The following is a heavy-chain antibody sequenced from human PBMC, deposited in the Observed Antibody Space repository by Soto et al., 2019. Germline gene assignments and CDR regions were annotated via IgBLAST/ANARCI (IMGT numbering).Heavy chain of an antibody. D-gene: IGHD6-19*01. CDR2: IYYSGST. V-gene: IGHV4-39*01. CDR1: GGSISSSSYY. Sequence: SETLSLTCTVSGGSISSSSYYWGWIRQPPGKGLEWIGSIYYSGSTYYNPSLKSRVTISVDTSKNQFSLKLSSVTAADTAVYYCARHLRAVAGPDYWGQGTLVTVSS. J-gene: IGHJ4*02. CDR3: ARHLRAVAGPDY.